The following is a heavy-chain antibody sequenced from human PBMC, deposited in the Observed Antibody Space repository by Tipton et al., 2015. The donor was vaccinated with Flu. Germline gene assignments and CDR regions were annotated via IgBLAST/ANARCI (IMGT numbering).Heavy chain of an antibody. CDR2: IRYDGSSK. CDR1: GFTFGSYG. V-gene: IGHV3-30*02. D-gene: IGHD4-17*01. Sequence: QVQLVQSGGGVVQPGGSLRLSCAPSGFTFGSYGMHWVRQAPGKGLEWVAFIRYDGSSKYYADSVKGRFTISRDNSKNTLYLQMNSLRAEDTAVYYCAKDTVGRYGDYIMNCFDYWGQGTLVTVSS. J-gene: IGHJ4*02. CDR3: AKDTVGRYGDYIMNCFDY.